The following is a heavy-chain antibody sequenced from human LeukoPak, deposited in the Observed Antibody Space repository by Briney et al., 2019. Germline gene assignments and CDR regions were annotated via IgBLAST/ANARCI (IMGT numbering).Heavy chain of an antibody. CDR1: GGSISSYY. J-gene: IGHJ4*02. CDR3: ARVTYDSSGYPFDY. CDR2: IYYSGST. Sequence: SETLSLTCTVSGGSISSYYWSWIRQPPGEGLEWIGYIYYSGSTNCNPSLKSRVTISVDTSKNQFSLKLSSVTAADTAVYYCARVTYDSSGYPFDYWGQGTLVTVSS. V-gene: IGHV4-59*01. D-gene: IGHD3-22*01.